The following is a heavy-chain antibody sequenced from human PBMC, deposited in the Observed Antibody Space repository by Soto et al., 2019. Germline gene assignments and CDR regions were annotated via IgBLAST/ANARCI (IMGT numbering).Heavy chain of an antibody. D-gene: IGHD6-19*01. CDR1: GGTFSSYA. CDR3: ARVVAVAGSYYFDY. V-gene: IGHV1-69*01. J-gene: IGHJ4*02. CDR2: IIPIFGTA. Sequence: QVQLVQSGAEVKKPGSSVKVSCKASGGTFSSYAISWVRQAPGQGLEWMGGIIPIFGTANYAQKFQGRVTITADESTSTAYMGLSSLRSEDTAVYYCARVVAVAGSYYFDYWGQGTLVTVSS.